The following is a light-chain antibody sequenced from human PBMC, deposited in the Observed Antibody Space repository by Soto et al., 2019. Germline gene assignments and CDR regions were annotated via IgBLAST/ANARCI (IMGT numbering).Light chain of an antibody. CDR1: HKGISTY. Sequence: EIVLTPSPGTLSLSPGERATLSCMASHKGISTYLAWYQQKPGQAPRLLIYGASTRATGIPARFSGSGSGTEFTLTIRSLQSEDFAVYYCQQYNNWPPWTCGQGTKGDIK. CDR2: GAS. J-gene: IGKJ1*01. CDR3: QQYNNWPPWT. V-gene: IGKV3-15*01.